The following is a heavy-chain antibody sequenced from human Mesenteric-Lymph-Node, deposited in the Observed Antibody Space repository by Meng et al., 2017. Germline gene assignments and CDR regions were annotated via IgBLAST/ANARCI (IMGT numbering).Heavy chain of an antibody. CDR3: ASSDYYRSDY. V-gene: IGHV4-34*01. J-gene: IGHJ4*02. CDR2: INHSGST. CDR1: GGSFSGYY. D-gene: IGHD3-22*01. Sequence: QVQLQQWGAGLLKPSETLSLTCAVYGGSFSGYYWSWIRQPPGKGLEWIGEINHSGSTNYNPSLKSRVTISVDTSKNQFSLKLNSVTAADTAVYYCASSDYYRSDYWGQGTLVTVSS.